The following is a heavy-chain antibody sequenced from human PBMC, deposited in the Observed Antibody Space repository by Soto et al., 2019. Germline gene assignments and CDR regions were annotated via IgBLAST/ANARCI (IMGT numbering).Heavy chain of an antibody. CDR1: GFTFSSYG. CDR3: ARDEGFTHY. D-gene: IGHD2-15*01. V-gene: IGHV3-33*01. J-gene: IGHJ4*02. CDR2: IWYDGSNK. Sequence: QVQLVESEGGVVQPGRSLRLSCAASGFTFSSYGMYWVRQAPGKGLEWVAVIWYDGSNKYYEDSVKGRFTISRDNSKNALYLQMNSLRAEDTAVYYCARDEGFTHYWGQGTLVTVSS.